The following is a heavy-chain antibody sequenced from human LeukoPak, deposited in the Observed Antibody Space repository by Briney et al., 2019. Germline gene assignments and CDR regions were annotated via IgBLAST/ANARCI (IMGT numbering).Heavy chain of an antibody. J-gene: IGHJ3*02. V-gene: IGHV3-7*01. Sequence: PGGSLRLSCVASGFTVSQHWTTWVRQAPGKGLEWVAHINADGSERDSVDSGTGRFTISNDNAKNSVYLQLSSLRAEDTARYYCARGHYGLDTWGQGTMVTASS. D-gene: IGHD4-17*01. CDR2: INADGSER. CDR3: ARGHYGLDT. CDR1: GFTVSQHW.